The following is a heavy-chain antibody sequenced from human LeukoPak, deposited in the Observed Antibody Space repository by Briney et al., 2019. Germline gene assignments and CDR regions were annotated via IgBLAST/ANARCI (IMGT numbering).Heavy chain of an antibody. J-gene: IGHJ4*02. Sequence: GGSLRLSCAASGLTFSDYYMSWIRRAPGKGLEWVSYISSSGGTIYFADSVKDRFTISRDNAKNSLDLQMNSLRAEDTAMYYCARAAVVTSPFDYWGQGTLVTVSS. CDR1: GLTFSDYY. CDR2: ISSSGGTI. CDR3: ARAAVVTSPFDY. D-gene: IGHD4-23*01. V-gene: IGHV3-11*01.